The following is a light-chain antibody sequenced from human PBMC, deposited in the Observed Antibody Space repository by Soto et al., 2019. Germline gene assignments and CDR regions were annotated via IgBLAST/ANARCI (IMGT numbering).Light chain of an antibody. J-gene: IGKJ2*01. CDR2: DAS. CDR1: QSIGSW. Sequence: DIQMTQSPSTLSASVGDRVTITCRANQSIGSWLAWYQQKPGKVPKILIYDASSLERGVPSRFSGSGSGTELTLTISSLQPHDFATYYCQQYNSYSYTFGQGTKLQIK. V-gene: IGKV1-5*01. CDR3: QQYNSYSYT.